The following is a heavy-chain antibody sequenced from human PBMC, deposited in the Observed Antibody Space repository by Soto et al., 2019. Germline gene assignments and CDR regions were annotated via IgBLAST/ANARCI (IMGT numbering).Heavy chain of an antibody. D-gene: IGHD6-25*01. CDR2: IYYSGST. V-gene: IGHV4-30-4*01. CDR1: GGAISSDDYY. CDR3: AREPGGPNTNWFDP. Sequence: QVQLQESGPGLVKPSQTLSLTCTVSGGAISSDDYYWMWIRQPPGKGLEWIGYIYYSGSTYYNPSLKSRVTISVDTSKNQFALKLSSVTAADTAVYYCAREPGGPNTNWFDPWGQGTLVTVSS. J-gene: IGHJ5*02.